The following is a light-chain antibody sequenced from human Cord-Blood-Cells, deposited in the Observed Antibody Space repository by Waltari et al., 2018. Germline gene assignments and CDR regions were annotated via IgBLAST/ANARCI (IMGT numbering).Light chain of an antibody. CDR1: QSISNY. CDR3: QQCYSTPWT. V-gene: IGKV1-39*01. CDR2: AAS. J-gene: IGKJ1*01. Sequence: DIQMTQPPSSLSASVGDKGSLTCRASQSISNYLNWYQQKPGKAPKLLIYAASSLQSGVPSRFSGSGSGTDFTLTISSLQPEDCATYYCQQCYSTPWTFGQVTKVEIK.